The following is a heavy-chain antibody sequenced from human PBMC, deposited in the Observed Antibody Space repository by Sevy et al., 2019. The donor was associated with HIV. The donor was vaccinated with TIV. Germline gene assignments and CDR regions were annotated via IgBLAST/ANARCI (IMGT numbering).Heavy chain of an antibody. Sequence: GGSLRLSCAASGFIFSNYYMTWVRQAPGKGLEWVSYISDRSDTISYADSVKGRFTISRDNAKNALYLQMSSLRGEDMAVCYCARVRDRYCSGGSCYYGYFFDYWGQGTLVTVSS. CDR1: GFIFSNYY. CDR3: ARVRDRYCSGGSCYYGYFFDY. D-gene: IGHD2-15*01. CDR2: ISDRSDTI. J-gene: IGHJ4*02. V-gene: IGHV3-48*01.